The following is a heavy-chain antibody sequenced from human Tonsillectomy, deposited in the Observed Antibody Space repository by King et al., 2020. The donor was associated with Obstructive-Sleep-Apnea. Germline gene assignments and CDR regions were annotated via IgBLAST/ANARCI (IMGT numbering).Heavy chain of an antibody. V-gene: IGHV3-15*01. CDR3: TTGIAVAGPYHFDH. CDR1: GFTFSNAW. Sequence: VQLVESGGGLVKPGGSLRLSCAASGFTFSNAWMSWVRQAPGKGLEWVGRIKSKTDGGTTDYAAPVKGRFTISRDDSKNTLYLQMNSLKTEDTAVYYCTTGIAVAGPYHFDHRGQGTLVTVSS. J-gene: IGHJ4*02. CDR2: IKSKTDGGTT. D-gene: IGHD6-19*01.